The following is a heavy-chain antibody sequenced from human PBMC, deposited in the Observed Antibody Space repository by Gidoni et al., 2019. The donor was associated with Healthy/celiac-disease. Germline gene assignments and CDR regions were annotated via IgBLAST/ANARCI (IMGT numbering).Heavy chain of an antibody. CDR2: IYYSGST. CDR1: GGSISSGDYY. Sequence: QVQLQESGPGLVKPSQTLSLTGTVSGGSISSGDYYWSWIRQPPGKGLEWIGYIYYSGSTYYNPSLKSRVTISVDTSKNQFSLKLSSVTAADTAVYYCAREAGYCSSTSCYPWFDPWGQGTLVTVSS. D-gene: IGHD2-2*01. CDR3: AREAGYCSSTSCYPWFDP. V-gene: IGHV4-30-4*01. J-gene: IGHJ5*02.